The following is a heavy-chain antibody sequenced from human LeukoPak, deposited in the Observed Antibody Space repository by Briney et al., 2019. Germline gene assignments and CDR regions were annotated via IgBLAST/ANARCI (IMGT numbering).Heavy chain of an antibody. CDR1: GYSISSGYY. V-gene: IGHV4-38-2*02. Sequence: SETLSLICTVSGYSISSGYYWGWIRQPPGKGLEWIGTIYHSGSTYCNPSLRSRVTISVDTSKNQFSLNLRSVTAADTAVYYCARGRTAMVKLDYWGQGTLVTVSS. J-gene: IGHJ4*02. D-gene: IGHD5-18*01. CDR3: ARGRTAMVKLDY. CDR2: IYHSGST.